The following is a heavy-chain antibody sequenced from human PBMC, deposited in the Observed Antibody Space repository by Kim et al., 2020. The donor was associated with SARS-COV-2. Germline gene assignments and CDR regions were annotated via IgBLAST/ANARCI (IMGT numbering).Heavy chain of an antibody. Sequence: ADSLQGRFTISRDNSRNTMYLQMGSLRVDDTAVYHCATGNSATTWFFFQYWGQGTLVTVSS. V-gene: IGHV3-23*01. D-gene: IGHD4-17*01. J-gene: IGHJ4*02. CDR3: ATGNSATTWFFFQY.